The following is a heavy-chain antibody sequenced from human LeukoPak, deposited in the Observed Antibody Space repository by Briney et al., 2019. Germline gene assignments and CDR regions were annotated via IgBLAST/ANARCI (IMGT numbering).Heavy chain of an antibody. V-gene: IGHV4-59*01. CDR2: ISYRGST. J-gene: IGHJ4*02. CDR3: ASSSSAHYYDSSGYLPSHFDY. CDR1: GGSISSYY. Sequence: PSETLSLTCTVSGGSISSYYWSWLRQPPGEGLEWIGFISYRGSTNNNPSLKSRVTISVDTSKNQFSLKLSSVTAAYTAVYYCASSSSAHYYDSSGYLPSHFDYWGQGTLVTVSS. D-gene: IGHD3-22*01.